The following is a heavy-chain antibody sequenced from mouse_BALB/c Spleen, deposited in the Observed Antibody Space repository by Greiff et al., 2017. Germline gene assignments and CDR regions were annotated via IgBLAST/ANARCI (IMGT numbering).Heavy chain of an antibody. J-gene: IGHJ3*01. V-gene: IGHV1S22*01. CDR2: IYPGSGST. CDR1: GYTFTSYW. D-gene: IGHD1-1*01. Sequence: LQQPGSELVRPGASVKLSCKASGYTFTSYWMHWVKQRPGQGLEWIGNIYPGSGSTNYDEKFKSKATLTVDTSSSTAYMQLSSLTSEDSAVYYCTRGYYGSSPWFAYWGQGTLVTVSA. CDR3: TRGYYGSSPWFAY.